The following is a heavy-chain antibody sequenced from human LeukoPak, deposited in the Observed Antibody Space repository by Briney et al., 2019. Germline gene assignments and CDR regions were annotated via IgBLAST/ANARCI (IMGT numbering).Heavy chain of an antibody. D-gene: IGHD5-12*01. V-gene: IGHV1-18*01. CDR2: ISAYNGNT. CDR3: ARALRLRTDD. CDR1: GYTFTSYG. J-gene: IGHJ1*01. Sequence: ASVKVSCKASGYTFTSYGMNWVRQATGKGLEWVGCISAYNGNTNYAQKLQGRFTLTTDTSRSTDYLELNSLRADDTAVYYCARALRLRTDDWGQGTLVTVS.